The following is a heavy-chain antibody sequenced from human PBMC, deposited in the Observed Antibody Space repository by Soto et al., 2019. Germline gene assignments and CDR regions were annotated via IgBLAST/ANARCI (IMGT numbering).Heavy chain of an antibody. CDR3: AREAIGRGTMVRGVPDY. CDR2: ISYDGSNG. V-gene: IGHV3-30*03. CDR1: GFTFSNYG. Sequence: GGFLSLSCAASGFTFSNYGMHWVRQAPGKGLEWVAVISYDGSNGYYADSVKGRFTISRDNSKNTLYLQMNSLRAEDTAVYYCAREAIGRGTMVRGVPDYWGQGTLVTVSS. J-gene: IGHJ4*02. D-gene: IGHD3-10*01.